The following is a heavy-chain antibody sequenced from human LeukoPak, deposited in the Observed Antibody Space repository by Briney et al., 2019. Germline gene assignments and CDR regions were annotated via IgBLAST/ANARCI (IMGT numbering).Heavy chain of an antibody. CDR3: ARLTGTGSYSYVDY. Sequence: GGSLRLSCAASGFTFSSYGMHWVRQAPGKGLEWVAVISYDGSNKYYADSVKGRFTISRDNAKNSLYLQMNSLRAEDAAVYYCARLTGTGSYSYVDYWGQGTLVTVSS. CDR1: GFTFSSYG. D-gene: IGHD5-18*01. CDR2: ISYDGSNK. J-gene: IGHJ4*02. V-gene: IGHV3-30*03.